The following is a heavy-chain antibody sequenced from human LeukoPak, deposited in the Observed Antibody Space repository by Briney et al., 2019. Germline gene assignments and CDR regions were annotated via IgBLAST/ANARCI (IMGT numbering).Heavy chain of an antibody. CDR1: GGTFSSYA. V-gene: IGHV1-69*05. D-gene: IGHD4-23*01. CDR3: ARVMTRGDYGGNSDQKAFDY. CDR2: IIPIFGTA. J-gene: IGHJ4*02. Sequence: SVKVSCKASGGTFSSYAISWVRQAPGQGLEWMGGIIPIFGTANYAQKFQGRVTIATDESTSTAYMELSSLRSEDTAVYYCARVMTRGDYGGNSDQKAFDYWGQGTLVTVSS.